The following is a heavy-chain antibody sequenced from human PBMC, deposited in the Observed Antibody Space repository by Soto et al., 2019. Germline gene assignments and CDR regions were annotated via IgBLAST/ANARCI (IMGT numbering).Heavy chain of an antibody. D-gene: IGHD5-18*01. CDR1: GGSISTFY. V-gene: IGHV4-59*08. Sequence: QVQLQESGPGLLKASETLSLTCSVSGGSISTFYWSWIRQPPGKGLEWIGYISYSGSTNYNPSLKRRLTLSMDTSKNQIFLKVISLTAADTAVYFCASPVRRLGSSYGYSYQSRGQGTLVTVSS. CDR3: ASPVRRLGSSYGYSYQS. J-gene: IGHJ4*02. CDR2: ISYSGST.